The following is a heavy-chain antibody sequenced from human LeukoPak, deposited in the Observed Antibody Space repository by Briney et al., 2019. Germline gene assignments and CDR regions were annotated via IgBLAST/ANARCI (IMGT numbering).Heavy chain of an antibody. D-gene: IGHD4-23*01. CDR3: ARDPGPVVTDYFDY. CDR1: GYTFTGYY. J-gene: IGHJ4*02. V-gene: IGHV1-2*02. Sequence: ASVKVSSKASGYTFTGYYMHWVRQAPGQGLEWMGWINPNSGGTNYAQKFQGRVTMTRDTSISTAYMELSRLRSDDTAVYYCARDPGPVVTDYFDYWGQGTLVTVSS. CDR2: INPNSGGT.